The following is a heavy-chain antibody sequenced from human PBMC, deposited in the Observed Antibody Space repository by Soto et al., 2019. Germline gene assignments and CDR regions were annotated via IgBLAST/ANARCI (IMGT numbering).Heavy chain of an antibody. CDR3: ARHNGPLYVGYYYDMDV. CDR1: GGSISSSSYY. V-gene: IGHV4-39*01. Sequence: QLQLQESGPGLVKPSETLSLTCTVSGGSISSSSYYWGWIRQPPGKGLEWIGSIYYSGYTYYNPXLKSRVTLPADXSXNXXPLKLSSVTAADTAVYYCARHNGPLYVGYYYDMDVWGQGTTVTVSS. J-gene: IGHJ6*02. CDR2: IYYSGYT. D-gene: IGHD3-16*01.